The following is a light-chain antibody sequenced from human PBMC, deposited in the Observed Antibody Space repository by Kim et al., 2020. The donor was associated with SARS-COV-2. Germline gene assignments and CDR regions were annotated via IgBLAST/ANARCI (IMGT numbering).Light chain of an antibody. Sequence: QLVLTQSSSASASLGSSVKLTCTLSSGHSSYIIAWHQQQPGKAPRYLMKLEGSGSYNKGSGVPDRFSGSSSGADRYLTISNLQSEDEADYYCETWDSKIGGGTQLTVL. CDR2: LEGSGSY. V-gene: IGLV4-60*03. J-gene: IGLJ2*01. CDR1: SGHSSYI. CDR3: ETWDSK.